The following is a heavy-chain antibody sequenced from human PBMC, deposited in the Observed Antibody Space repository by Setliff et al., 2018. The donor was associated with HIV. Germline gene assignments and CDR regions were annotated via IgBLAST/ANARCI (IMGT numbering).Heavy chain of an antibody. CDR3: ARGSSSIFGVLVLLPHSYYYMDV. CDR2: IYYSGDV. V-gene: IGHV4-39*07. J-gene: IGHJ6*03. D-gene: IGHD3-3*01. CDR1: GDSISSSSFY. Sequence: SETLSLTCSVSGDSISSSSFYWGWLRQSPGKGLEWLGSIYYSGDVHYNPSLKSRVSISVDTSKNQFSLNLTSVTAADTGIYYCARGSSSIFGVLVLLPHSYYYMDVWGKGTTVTVSS.